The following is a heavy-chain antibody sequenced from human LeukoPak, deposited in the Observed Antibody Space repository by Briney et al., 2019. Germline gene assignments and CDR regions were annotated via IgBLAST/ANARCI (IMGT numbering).Heavy chain of an antibody. CDR3: ARALTSGTYDY. D-gene: IGHD2-15*01. V-gene: IGHV3-21*01. CDR2: ISSSSSYI. Sequence: GGSLRLSCAASGFTFSSYSTNWVRQAPGKGLEWVSSISSSSSYIYYADSVKGRFTISRDNAKNSLYLQMNSLRAEDTAVYYCARALTSGTYDYWGQGTLVTVSS. J-gene: IGHJ4*02. CDR1: GFTFSSYS.